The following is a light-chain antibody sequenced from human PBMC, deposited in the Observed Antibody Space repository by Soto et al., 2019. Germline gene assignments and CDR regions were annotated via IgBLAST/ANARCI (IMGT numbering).Light chain of an antibody. CDR1: QDIRTD. CDR3: LQDYTYPRA. CDR2: GAS. J-gene: IGKJ1*01. Sequence: AIQMTQSPSSLSASVGDRVTITCRASQDIRTDLGWYQQKPGKAPNLLIYGASNLHRGVPSRFSGSGSGTDFTLNISSLQPEDFATYYCLQDYTYPRAFGQGTTVDIK. V-gene: IGKV1-6*01.